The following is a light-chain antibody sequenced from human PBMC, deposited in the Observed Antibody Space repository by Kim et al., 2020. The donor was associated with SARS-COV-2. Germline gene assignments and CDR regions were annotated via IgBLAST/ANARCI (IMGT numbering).Light chain of an antibody. CDR3: QQYYDTPYT. CDR1: LSSVYSSHDRNY. Sequence: ATINCKSSLSSVYSSHDRNYLAWYQQKAGQAPKLLIHWASIRESGVPDRFSGSGSGADFTLNISTLQAEDVAVYYCQQYYDTPYTFGQGTKLEI. J-gene: IGKJ2*01. V-gene: IGKV4-1*01. CDR2: WAS.